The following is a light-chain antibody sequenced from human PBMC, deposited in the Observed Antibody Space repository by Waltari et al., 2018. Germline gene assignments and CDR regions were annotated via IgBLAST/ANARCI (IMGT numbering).Light chain of an antibody. Sequence: QSALTQPASVSGSPGQSIHISCTGTSSDVGTYNLVSWYQQHPGKAPNLMIYEVSKRPSWVSNRFSGSKSGNTASLTISGLQAEDEADYYCCSYAGSSTLVFGGGTKLTVL. CDR2: EVS. CDR3: CSYAGSSTLV. J-gene: IGLJ3*02. V-gene: IGLV2-23*02. CDR1: SSDVGTYNL.